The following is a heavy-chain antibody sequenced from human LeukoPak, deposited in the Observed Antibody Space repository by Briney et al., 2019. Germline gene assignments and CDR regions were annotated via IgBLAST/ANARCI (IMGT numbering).Heavy chain of an antibody. CDR3: ARTKAATVSFDY. Sequence: SETLSLTCTVSGGSISSYYWSWIRQPPGKGLEWIGYIYYSGSTNYNPSPKSRVTISVDTSKNQFSLKLSSVTAADTAVYYCARTKAATVSFDYWGQGTLVTVSS. J-gene: IGHJ4*02. CDR1: GGSISSYY. D-gene: IGHD6-25*01. V-gene: IGHV4-59*01. CDR2: IYYSGST.